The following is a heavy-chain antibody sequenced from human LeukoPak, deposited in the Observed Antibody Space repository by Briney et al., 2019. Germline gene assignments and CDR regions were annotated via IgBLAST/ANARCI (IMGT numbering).Heavy chain of an antibody. V-gene: IGHV3-7*01. D-gene: IGHD5-12*01. CDR1: GFTFRSYP. CDR3: ARGGYEF. CDR2: IREDGSEK. J-gene: IGHJ4*02. Sequence: PGGSLRLSCAASGFTFRSYPMNWVRQAPGKGLEWVATIREDGSEKNYVDSVKGRVIVSRDNAKNSFHLQMDSLRADDSAVYYCARGGYEFWGQGDLVTVSS.